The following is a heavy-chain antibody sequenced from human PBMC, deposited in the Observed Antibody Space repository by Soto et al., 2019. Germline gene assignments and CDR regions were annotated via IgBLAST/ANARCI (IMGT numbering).Heavy chain of an antibody. CDR2: IYWDDDK. Sequence: QITLKESGPTLVIRTQTLTLTCTFSGLSLSTSGEAVGWIRQPPGKALEWLALIYWDDDKRYNPTLKTRLTITKDTSKNQVVLTLTNMDPVDTATYYCAHYVSTSPAGWFDPWGQGILVTVSS. CDR1: GLSLSTSGEA. V-gene: IGHV2-5*02. J-gene: IGHJ5*02. D-gene: IGHD3-10*02. CDR3: AHYVSTSPAGWFDP.